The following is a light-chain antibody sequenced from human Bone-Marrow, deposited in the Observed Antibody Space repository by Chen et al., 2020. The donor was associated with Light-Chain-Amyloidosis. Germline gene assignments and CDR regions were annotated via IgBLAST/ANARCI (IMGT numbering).Light chain of an antibody. Sequence: QSALTQPASVSGSPGQSITISCTGTSSDIGSYDYVSWYQRHPGEAPKLMIYDVSYRPSGISDLFAGFKSANTASLTISGLQGEDEADYFCSLYIGSGTYVFGSGTKVTVL. CDR2: DVS. CDR1: SSDIGSYDY. V-gene: IGLV2-14*03. CDR3: SLYIGSGTYV. J-gene: IGLJ1*01.